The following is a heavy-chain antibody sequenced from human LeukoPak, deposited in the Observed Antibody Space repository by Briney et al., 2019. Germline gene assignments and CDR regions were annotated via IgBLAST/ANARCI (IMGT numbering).Heavy chain of an antibody. CDR3: ARRHYYYGSGSYYRGGLIDP. Sequence: ASVKVSCKASGYTFTYYGISWVRQAPGQGLEWMGWISAYNGNTNYTQKLQGRVTMTTDTSTSTAYMDLRSLRSEDTAVYYCARRHYYYGSGSYYRGGLIDPWGQGTLVTVSS. J-gene: IGHJ5*02. D-gene: IGHD3-10*01. CDR1: GYTFTYYG. V-gene: IGHV1-18*01. CDR2: ISAYNGNT.